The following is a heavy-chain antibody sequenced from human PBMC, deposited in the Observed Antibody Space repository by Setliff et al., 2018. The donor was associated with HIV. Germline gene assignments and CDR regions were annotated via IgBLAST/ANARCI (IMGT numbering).Heavy chain of an antibody. CDR2: FYYSGTT. D-gene: IGHD2-21*02. J-gene: IGHJ4*02. Sequence: PSGTLSLTCAVSGASITTDSYYWGWIRQTPEKGLEWIGDFYYSGTTCYNPSLKSRATISVDTSQNQFSLRLSSVTAAATAVYHCARFVLAWFDFSTGAVEVTDPYAFDFWGQGILVTVSS. CDR3: ARFVLAWFDFSTGAVEVTDPYAFDF. V-gene: IGHV4-39*01. CDR1: GASITTDSYY.